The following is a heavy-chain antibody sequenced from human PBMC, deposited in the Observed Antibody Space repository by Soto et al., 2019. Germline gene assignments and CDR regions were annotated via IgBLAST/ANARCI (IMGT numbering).Heavy chain of an antibody. CDR2: ISGSGGST. Sequence: EVQLLESGGGLVQPGGSLRLSCAASGFTFSSYAMSWVRQAPGKGLEWVSAISGSGGSTYYTDSVKGRFTISRDNSKNTLYLQMNSLRAEDTAVYYCAKDRWQWLVQNTFDYWGQGTLVTVSS. CDR3: AKDRWQWLVQNTFDY. J-gene: IGHJ4*02. CDR1: GFTFSSYA. V-gene: IGHV3-23*01. D-gene: IGHD6-19*01.